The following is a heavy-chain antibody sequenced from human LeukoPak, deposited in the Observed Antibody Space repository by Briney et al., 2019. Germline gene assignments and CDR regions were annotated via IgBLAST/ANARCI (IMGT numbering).Heavy chain of an antibody. J-gene: IGHJ4*02. CDR1: GFTFSSYA. V-gene: IGHV3-23*01. Sequence: GGSLRLSCAVSGFTFSSYAMSWVRQAPGKGLEWVSAISVSGDTTYYADSVKGRFTISRDNSKNTLYLQMNSLRAEDTALYYCAKAPPIGYCSNTTCYFDYWGQGTLVTVSS. D-gene: IGHD2-2*01. CDR2: ISVSGDTT. CDR3: AKAPPIGYCSNTTCYFDY.